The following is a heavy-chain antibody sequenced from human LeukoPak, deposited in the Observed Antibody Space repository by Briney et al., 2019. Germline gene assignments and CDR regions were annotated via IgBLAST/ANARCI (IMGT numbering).Heavy chain of an antibody. CDR1: GFNSRNYW. CDR2: INSDGSST. V-gene: IGHV3-74*01. D-gene: IGHD4-23*01. J-gene: IGHJ4*02. CDR3: ARDLSRGGNSGFDY. Sequence: GGSLRLSCAASGFNSRNYWMQWVRQAPGKGLGWVSRINSDGSSTNYADSVKGRFTISRDNAENTLYLQINSLRAEDTAVYYCARDLSRGGNSGFDYWGQGTLVTVSS.